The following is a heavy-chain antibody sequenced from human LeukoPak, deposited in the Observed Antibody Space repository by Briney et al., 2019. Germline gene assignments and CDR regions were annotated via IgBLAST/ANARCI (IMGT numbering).Heavy chain of an antibody. V-gene: IGHV1-46*01. Sequence: PTASVKVSCKASGYTFTSYYMHWARQAPGQGLEWMGIINPSGGSTSYAQKFQGRVTMTRDTSTSTVYMELSSLRSEDTAVYYCANEMATISRALLHWGQGTLVTVSS. CDR3: ANEMATISRALLH. J-gene: IGHJ4*02. D-gene: IGHD5-24*01. CDR2: INPSGGST. CDR1: GYTFTSYY.